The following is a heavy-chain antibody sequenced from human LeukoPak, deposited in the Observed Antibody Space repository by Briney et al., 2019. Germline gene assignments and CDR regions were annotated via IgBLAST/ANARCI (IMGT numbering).Heavy chain of an antibody. CDR3: ARVYGSGSYYNGYYYYYMDV. CDR1: GGSISSSSYY. CDR2: IYSGST. D-gene: IGHD3-10*01. J-gene: IGHJ6*03. V-gene: IGHV4-39*01. Sequence: SETLSLTCTVYGGSISSSSYYWGWIRQPPGKGLEWIGSIYSGSTYYNPSLKSRVTISVDTSKNQFSLKLSSVTAADTAVYYCARVYGSGSYYNGYYYYYMDVWGKGTTVTISS.